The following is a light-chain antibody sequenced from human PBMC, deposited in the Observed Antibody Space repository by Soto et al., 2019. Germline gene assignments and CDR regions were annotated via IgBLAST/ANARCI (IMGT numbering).Light chain of an antibody. Sequence: AIRMTQSPSSLSASTGDRVTITCRASQGISSYLDWYQQKPGKAPKLLIYAASTLQSVVPSRFRGSGSGTDFTLTISCLQSEDFETYYCQQYYSYSWTFGQGTRLEI. CDR3: QQYYSYSWT. CDR1: QGISSY. CDR2: AAS. V-gene: IGKV1-8*01. J-gene: IGKJ5*01.